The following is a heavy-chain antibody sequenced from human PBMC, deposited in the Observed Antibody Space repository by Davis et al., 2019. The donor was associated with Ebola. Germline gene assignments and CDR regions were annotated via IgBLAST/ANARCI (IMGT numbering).Heavy chain of an antibody. D-gene: IGHD1-7*01. CDR1: SGFSSSYS. CDR3: ARSLSRELELRIFEY. J-gene: IGHJ4*02. CDR2: IIPIFATA. V-gene: IGHV1-69*06. Sequence: FSYASSGFSSSYSIIWVRPAPLHELQRLGDIIPIFATANSAHKFQGRVTITADKSTSTAYMELSSMRSEDTAVYYCARSLSRELELRIFEYWGRGTLVTVSS.